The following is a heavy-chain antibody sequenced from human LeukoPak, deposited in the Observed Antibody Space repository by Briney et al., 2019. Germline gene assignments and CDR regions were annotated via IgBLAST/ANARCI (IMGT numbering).Heavy chain of an antibody. J-gene: IGHJ6*02. D-gene: IGHD3-22*01. V-gene: IGHV3-48*03. Sequence: GGSLRLSCAASGFTFSSYEMNWVRQAPGKGLEWASYISSSGSTIYYADSVKGRFTISRDNAKNSLYLQMNSLRAEDTAVYYCARDWTYYYDSSGAWELYYYYGMDVWGQGTTVTVSS. CDR2: ISSSGSTI. CDR1: GFTFSSYE. CDR3: ARDWTYYYDSSGAWELYYYYGMDV.